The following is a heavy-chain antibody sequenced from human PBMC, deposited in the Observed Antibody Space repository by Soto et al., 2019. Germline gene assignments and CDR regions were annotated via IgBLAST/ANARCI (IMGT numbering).Heavy chain of an antibody. CDR3: ARDFVEAARPIPYYYHGMDA. J-gene: IGHJ6*02. Sequence: ASVKVSCKASGYTFTSYYMHWVRQAPGQGLEWMGIINPSGGSTSYAQKFQGRVTMTRDTSTSTVYMELSSLRSEDTAVYYCARDFVEAARPIPYYYHGMDAWGQGTTVTVSS. CDR2: INPSGGST. V-gene: IGHV1-46*01. CDR1: GYTFTSYY. D-gene: IGHD6-6*01.